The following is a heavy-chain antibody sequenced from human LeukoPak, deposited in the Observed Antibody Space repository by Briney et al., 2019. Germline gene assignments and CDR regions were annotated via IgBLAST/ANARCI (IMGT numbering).Heavy chain of an antibody. CDR3: ARFNCSSTSCYEVFDY. J-gene: IGHJ4*02. Sequence: PSETLSLTCTVSGYSISSGYYWGWIRQPPGKGLEWIGSIYHSGSTYYNPSLKSRVTISVDTSKNQFSLKLSSVTAADTAVYYCARFNCSSTSCYEVFDYWGQGTLVTVSS. V-gene: IGHV4-38-2*02. D-gene: IGHD2-2*01. CDR2: IYHSGST. CDR1: GYSISSGYY.